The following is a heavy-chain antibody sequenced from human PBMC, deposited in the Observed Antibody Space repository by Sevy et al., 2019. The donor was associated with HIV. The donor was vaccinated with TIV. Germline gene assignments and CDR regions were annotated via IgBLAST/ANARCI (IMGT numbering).Heavy chain of an antibody. V-gene: IGHV3-23*01. Sequence: GGSLRLSYAASGFTFSSYAMSWVRQAPGKGLEWVSAISGSGGSTYYADSVKGRFTISRDNSKNTLYLQMNSLRAEDTAVYYWAGRVRGVKTSHYYYGMDVWGQGTTVTVSS. CDR1: GFTFSSYA. J-gene: IGHJ6*02. D-gene: IGHD3-10*01. CDR2: ISGSGGST. CDR3: AGRVRGVKTSHYYYGMDV.